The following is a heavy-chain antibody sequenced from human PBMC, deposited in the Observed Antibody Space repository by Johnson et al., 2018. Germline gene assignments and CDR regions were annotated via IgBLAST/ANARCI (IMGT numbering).Heavy chain of an antibody. J-gene: IGHJ6*03. Sequence: QVQLVESGAEVKKPGASVKVSCKASGYTFINYDINWVRQATGQGPEWVGWMNPNSGNSGSAQTFQGRVSMTRDNSINTAYMELSRLGSEDTAVYYCARTVAANFRHYSYYMDVWGKGTTVTVSS. D-gene: IGHD4-23*01. CDR3: ARTVAANFRHYSYYMDV. CDR1: GYTFINYD. CDR2: MNPNSGNS. V-gene: IGHV1-8*01.